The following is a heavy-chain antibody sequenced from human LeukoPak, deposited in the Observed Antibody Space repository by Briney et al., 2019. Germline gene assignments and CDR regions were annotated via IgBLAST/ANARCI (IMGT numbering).Heavy chain of an antibody. CDR2: ISSSSSYT. CDR1: GFTFSDYY. D-gene: IGHD5-18*01. CDR3: ARDRWIQLWSTDNTDAFDI. V-gene: IGHV3-11*06. Sequence: GGSLRLSCAASGFTFSDYYMNWIRQAPGKGLEGVSYISSSSSYTNYADSVKGRFTISRDNAKNSLYLQMNSLRGEDTAVYYCARDRWIQLWSTDNTDAFDIWGQGTMVTVSS. J-gene: IGHJ3*02.